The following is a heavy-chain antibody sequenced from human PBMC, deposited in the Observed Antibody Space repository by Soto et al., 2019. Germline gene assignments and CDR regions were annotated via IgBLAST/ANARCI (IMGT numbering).Heavy chain of an antibody. D-gene: IGHD3-22*01. CDR2: IYYSGST. Sequence: PSETLSLTCTVSNDPISNYYWSWIRQPPGKGLECIGYIYYSGSTKYNPSLKSRVTISVDTSKNQFSLKLSSVSAADTAVYYCARHVPPMTMTVADGWFDPWGQGTLVTVS. J-gene: IGHJ5*02. V-gene: IGHV4-59*08. CDR3: ARHVPPMTMTVADGWFDP. CDR1: NDPISNYY.